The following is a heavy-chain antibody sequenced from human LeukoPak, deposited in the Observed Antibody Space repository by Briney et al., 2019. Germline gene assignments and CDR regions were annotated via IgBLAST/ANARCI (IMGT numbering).Heavy chain of an antibody. J-gene: IGHJ6*03. CDR3: AKLGGHPLHNYYVGV. Sequence: GGSLRLSCAASGFTFSSYAMSWVRQAPGKGLEWVSGILDSGYSTYYANSVKGRFTISRDNSNDTLYLQMNSLRAEDTAVYYCAKLGGHPLHNYYVGVWGKGTTVAVSS. V-gene: IGHV3-23*01. CDR1: GFTFSSYA. D-gene: IGHD3-16*01. CDR2: ILDSGYST.